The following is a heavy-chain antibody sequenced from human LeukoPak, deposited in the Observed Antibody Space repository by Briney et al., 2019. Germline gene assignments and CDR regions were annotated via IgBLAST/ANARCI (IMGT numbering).Heavy chain of an antibody. V-gene: IGHV4-59*01. Sequence: SETLSLTCTVSGGSISSYYWSWIWQPPGKGLEWIGYIYYSGSTNYNPSLKSRVTISVDTSKNQFSLKLSSVTAADTAVYYCARDGRAPGAFDIWGQGTMVTVSS. CDR2: IYYSGST. J-gene: IGHJ3*02. CDR3: ARDGRAPGAFDI. CDR1: GGSISSYY.